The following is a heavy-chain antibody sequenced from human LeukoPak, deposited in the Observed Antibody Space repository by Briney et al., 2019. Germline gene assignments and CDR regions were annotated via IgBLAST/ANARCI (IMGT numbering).Heavy chain of an antibody. J-gene: IGHJ4*02. V-gene: IGHV1-18*01. CDR1: GYTFTSYG. CDR3: ARDYYDSGGYYRTTDY. CDR2: ISAYNGNT. D-gene: IGHD3-22*01. Sequence: GASVTVSCKASGYTFTSYGISWVRQAPGQGLEWMGWISAYNGNTNYAQKLQGRVTMTTDTSTSTAYMELRSLRSDDTAVYYCARDYYDSGGYYRTTDYWGQGTLVTVSS.